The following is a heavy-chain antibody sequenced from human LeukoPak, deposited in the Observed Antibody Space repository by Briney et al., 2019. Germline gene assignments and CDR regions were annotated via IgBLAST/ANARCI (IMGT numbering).Heavy chain of an antibody. D-gene: IGHD4-17*01. J-gene: IGHJ4*02. CDR3: ARDSGLRCCDY. Sequence: VSYISSSGSTIYYADSVKGRFTISRDNAKNSLYLQMNSLRAEDTAVYYCARDSGLRCCDYWGQGTLVTVSS. CDR2: ISSSGSTI. V-gene: IGHV3-11*01.